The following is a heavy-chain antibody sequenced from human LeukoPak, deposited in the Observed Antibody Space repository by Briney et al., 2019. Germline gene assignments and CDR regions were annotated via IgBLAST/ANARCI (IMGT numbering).Heavy chain of an antibody. Sequence: PGGSLRLSCAASGFTFSDYYMSWFRQAPGKGLEWVSYISTSSSYKHYADSVKGRFTVSRDNAKNSLYLQMNSLRAEDTAVYYRARDPRDSSGYYYDYWGQGTLVTVSS. CDR1: GFTFSDYY. V-gene: IGHV3-11*06. J-gene: IGHJ4*02. CDR3: ARDPRDSSGYYYDY. D-gene: IGHD3-22*01. CDR2: ISTSSSYK.